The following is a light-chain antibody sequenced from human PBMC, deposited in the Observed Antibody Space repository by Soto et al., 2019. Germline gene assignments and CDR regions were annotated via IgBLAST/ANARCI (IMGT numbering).Light chain of an antibody. Sequence: EIVLTQSPGTLSLSPGERATLSCRASQTVSSSYLAWYQQKPGQAPRLLIYDASSRATGIPDRFSGSGSVTDFTLTISRLEPEDFAVYYCQQSGSSPQTFGQGTKVEIK. CDR2: DAS. CDR3: QQSGSSPQT. CDR1: QTVSSSY. V-gene: IGKV3-20*01. J-gene: IGKJ1*01.